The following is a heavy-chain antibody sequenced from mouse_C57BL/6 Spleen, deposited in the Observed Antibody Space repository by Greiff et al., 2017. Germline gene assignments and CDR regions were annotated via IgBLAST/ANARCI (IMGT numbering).Heavy chain of an antibody. D-gene: IGHD2-4*01. CDR2: ISSGGSYT. Sequence: LVESGGDLVKPGGSLKLSCAASGFTFSSYGMSWVRQTPDKRLEWVATISSGGSYTYYPDSVKGRFTISRDNAKNTLYLQMSSLKSEDTAMYYCARHEDYDYFDYWGQGTTLTVSS. J-gene: IGHJ2*01. CDR3: ARHEDYDYFDY. CDR1: GFTFSSYG. V-gene: IGHV5-6*01.